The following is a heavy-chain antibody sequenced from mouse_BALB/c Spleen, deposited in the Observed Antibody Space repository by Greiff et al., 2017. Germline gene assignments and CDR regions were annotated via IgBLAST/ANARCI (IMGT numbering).Heavy chain of an antibody. CDR3: ARDLRYYEGAMDY. CDR2: IWGDGST. J-gene: IGHJ4*01. V-gene: IGHV2-6-7*01. D-gene: IGHD2-4*01. Sequence: VQGVESGPGLVAPSQSLSITCTVSGFSLTGYGVNWVRQPPGKGLEWLGMIWGDGSTDYNSALKSRLSISKDNSKSQVFLKMNSLQTDDTARYYCARDLRYYEGAMDYWGQGTSVTVSS. CDR1: GFSLTGYG.